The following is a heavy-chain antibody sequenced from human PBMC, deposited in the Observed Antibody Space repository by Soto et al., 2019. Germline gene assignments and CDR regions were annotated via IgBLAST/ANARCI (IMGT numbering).Heavy chain of an antibody. Sequence: PGASLKISCQGSGYNFATHWIGWVRHKAGKGLEWMGIIFPGDAETRYSPSFQGHITISADKSISIAYLRWSSLKASDTGMYYCATPGGFGMDVWGQGTTVTVSS. J-gene: IGHJ6*02. D-gene: IGHD5-12*01. CDR3: ATPGGFGMDV. CDR2: IFPGDAET. CDR1: GYNFATHW. V-gene: IGHV5-51*01.